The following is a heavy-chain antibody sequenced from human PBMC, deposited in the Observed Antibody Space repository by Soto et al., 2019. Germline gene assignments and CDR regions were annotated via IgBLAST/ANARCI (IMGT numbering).Heavy chain of an antibody. D-gene: IGHD3-10*01. CDR2: TRNKANSYST. Sequence: EVQLVESGGGLVQPGGSLRLSCAASGFTFSDHYMDWVRQAPGKGLEWVGRTRNKANSYSTEYAASVKGRFTISRDDFKNSPYPEMNSLETEDTAVYYWARGALSGDPRKYFDYWGQGTLVTVSS. CDR3: ARGALSGDPRKYFDY. CDR1: GFTFSDHY. J-gene: IGHJ4*02. V-gene: IGHV3-72*01.